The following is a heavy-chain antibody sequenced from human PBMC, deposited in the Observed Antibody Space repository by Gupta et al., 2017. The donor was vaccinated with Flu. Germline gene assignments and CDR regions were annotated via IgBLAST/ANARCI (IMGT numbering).Heavy chain of an antibody. V-gene: IGHV4-59*01. CDR3: ARDIDYGDYPPFMDV. CDR2: IYYSGST. Sequence: QVQLQESGPGLVKPSETLSLTCTVSGGSISSYYWSWIRQPPGKGLEWIGYIYYSGSTNYNPSLKSRVTISVDTSKNQFSLKLSSVTAADTAVYYCARDIDYGDYPPFMDVWGQGTTVTVSS. CDR1: GGSISSYY. D-gene: IGHD4-17*01. J-gene: IGHJ6*02.